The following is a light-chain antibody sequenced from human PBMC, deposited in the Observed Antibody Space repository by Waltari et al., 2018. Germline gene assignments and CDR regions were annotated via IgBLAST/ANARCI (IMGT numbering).Light chain of an antibody. V-gene: IGKV3-15*01. CDR3: QQYNTWPPST. Sequence: EIVITQSPAALSVSPGERATLSCRASKSISNNLAWYQHKPCQPPRLLISDAFTRATGVPARLRGSGSGTEFTLTISSLQSEDSAIYFCQQYNTWPPSTFGQGTKLEIK. J-gene: IGKJ2*02. CDR2: DAF. CDR1: KSISNN.